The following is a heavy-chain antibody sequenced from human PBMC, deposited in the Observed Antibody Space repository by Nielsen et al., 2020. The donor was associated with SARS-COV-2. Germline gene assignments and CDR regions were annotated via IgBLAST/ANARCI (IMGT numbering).Heavy chain of an antibody. J-gene: IGHJ5*02. D-gene: IGHD3-3*01. CDR1: GYTFTGYY. CDR2: INAGNGNT. CDR3: ATSTPLVRSAWFDP. V-gene: IGHV1-3*01. Sequence: ASVKVSCKASGYTFTGYYMHWVRQAPGQRLEWMGWINAGNGNTKYSQKFQGRVTITRDTSASTAYMELSSLRSEDTAVYYCATSTPLVRSAWFDPWGQGTLVTVSS.